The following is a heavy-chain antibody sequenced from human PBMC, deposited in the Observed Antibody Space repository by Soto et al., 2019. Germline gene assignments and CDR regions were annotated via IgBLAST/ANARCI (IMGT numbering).Heavy chain of an antibody. CDR3: ARQAIGGYPKSYFDY. Sequence: SETLSLTCTVSGGSISSYYWSWIRQPPGKGLEWIGYIYYSGSTNYNPSLKSRVTISVDTSKNQFSLKLSSVTAADTAVYYCARQAIGGYPKSYFDYWGQGTLVTVSS. J-gene: IGHJ4*02. CDR1: GGSISSYY. CDR2: IYYSGST. D-gene: IGHD3-22*01. V-gene: IGHV4-59*08.